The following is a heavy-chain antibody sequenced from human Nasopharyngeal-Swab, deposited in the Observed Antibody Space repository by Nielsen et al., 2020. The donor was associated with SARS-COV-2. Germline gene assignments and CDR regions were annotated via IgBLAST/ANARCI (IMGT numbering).Heavy chain of an antibody. D-gene: IGHD5-24*01. Sequence: GGSLRLSCAASGFTFSSYDMHWVRQAPGKGLEWVSAIGTAGDTYYPGSVKGRFTISRENAKNSLYLQMNSLRAGDTAVYYGARGWRDGYSHYYYYGMDVWGQGTTVTVSS. CDR1: GFTFSSYD. V-gene: IGHV3-13*04. CDR2: IGTAGDT. CDR3: ARGWRDGYSHYYYYGMDV. J-gene: IGHJ6*02.